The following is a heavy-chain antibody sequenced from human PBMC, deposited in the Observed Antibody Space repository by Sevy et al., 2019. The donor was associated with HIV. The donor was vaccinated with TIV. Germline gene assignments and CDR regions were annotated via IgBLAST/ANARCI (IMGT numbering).Heavy chain of an antibody. D-gene: IGHD3-16*01. Sequence: GGSLRLSCVASGFTFSDPWMSWVRQPPGKGLEWVGRIKSKSDGGATEYAATVKGRFTISRDDSKNKLHLQMNRLKTADTAVYYCGTHRSLSFAMMIGAEGGMDVWGQGTTVTVSS. CDR2: IKSKSDGGAT. V-gene: IGHV3-15*01. J-gene: IGHJ6*02. CDR1: GFTFSDPW. CDR3: GTHRSLSFAMMIGAEGGMDV.